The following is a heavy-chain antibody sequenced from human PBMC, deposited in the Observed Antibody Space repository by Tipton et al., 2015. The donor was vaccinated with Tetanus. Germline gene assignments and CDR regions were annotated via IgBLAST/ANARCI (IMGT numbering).Heavy chain of an antibody. V-gene: IGHV1-2*02. CDR3: ARLGGIQRHLDR. CDR2: INPNGGGT. D-gene: IGHD6-25*01. J-gene: IGHJ2*01. CDR1: GYSLIDYF. Sequence: LVQSGAEVKVSCKASGYSLIDYFIHWVRQSPGQGLEWVGWINPNGGGTRFAQTVKGRVTMTRDTSTSTVYLELNRLIYNDTAVYYCARLGGIQRHLDRWGPGTLVIVSS.